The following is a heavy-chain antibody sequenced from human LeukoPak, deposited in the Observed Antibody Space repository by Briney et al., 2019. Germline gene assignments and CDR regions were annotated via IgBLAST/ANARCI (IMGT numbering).Heavy chain of an antibody. CDR1: GFTFSSYE. J-gene: IGHJ6*02. Sequence: GGSLRLSCAASGFTFSSYEMNWVRQAPGKGLEWVSYISSSGSTIYYADSVKGRFTISRDNTKNSLYLQMNSLRAEGTAVYYCARASYYDSSGYYYYYYGLDVWGQGTTVTVSS. CDR2: ISSSGSTI. D-gene: IGHD3-22*01. CDR3: ARASYYDSSGYYYYYYGLDV. V-gene: IGHV3-48*03.